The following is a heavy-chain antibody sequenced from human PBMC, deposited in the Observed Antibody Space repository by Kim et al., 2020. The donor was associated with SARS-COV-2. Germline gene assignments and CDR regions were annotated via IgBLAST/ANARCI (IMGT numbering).Heavy chain of an antibody. V-gene: IGHV4-39*01. CDR3: ARRDYGDYGNWFDP. CDR1: GGSISSSNYY. J-gene: IGHJ5*02. Sequence: SETLSLTCTVSGGSISSSNYYWGWIRQSPGKGLEWIGSVYYSGSTYYNPSLKSRVIIFVDTSKNQFSLKLSSVIAPDTAVYYCARRDYGDYGNWFDPWGQGTLVTVSS. CDR2: VYYSGST. D-gene: IGHD4-17*01.